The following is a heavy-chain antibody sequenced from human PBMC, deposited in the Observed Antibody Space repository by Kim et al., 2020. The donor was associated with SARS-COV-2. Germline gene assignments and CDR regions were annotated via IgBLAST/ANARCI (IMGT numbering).Heavy chain of an antibody. Sequence: DSVRGRFTISRDNSKNTLYLQMNSLRVEDTAVYYCARDRHGYSSLYYGLDVWGQGTTVTVSS. CDR3: ARDRHGYSSLYYGLDV. J-gene: IGHJ6*02. D-gene: IGHD5-12*01. V-gene: IGHV3-30*01.